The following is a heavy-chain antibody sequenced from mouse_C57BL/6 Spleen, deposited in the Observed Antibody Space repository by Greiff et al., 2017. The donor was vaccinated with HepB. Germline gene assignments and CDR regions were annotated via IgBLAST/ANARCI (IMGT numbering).Heavy chain of an antibody. CDR3: ARSYGSSYPSFDS. CDR1: GYTFTSYW. Sequence: VQLQQPGAELVKPGASVKLSCKASGYTFTSYWMHWVKQRPGQGLEWIGMIHPNSGSTNYNEKFKSKATLTVDKSSSTAYMQLSSLTSEDSAVYYCARSYGSSYPSFDSWGQGTPLTVSS. J-gene: IGHJ2*01. V-gene: IGHV1-64*01. CDR2: IHPNSGST. D-gene: IGHD1-1*01.